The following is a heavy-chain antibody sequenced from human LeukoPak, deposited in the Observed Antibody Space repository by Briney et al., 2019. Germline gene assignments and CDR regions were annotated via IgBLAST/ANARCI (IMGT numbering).Heavy chain of an antibody. V-gene: IGHV4-59*01. J-gene: IGHJ4*02. Sequence: KSSETLSLTCTVSGGSISNYYWSWIRQPPGKGLEWIGYIYYSGSTNYNPSLKSRVTISVDTSRNQFSLKLISLTAADTAVYYCARYEGSGWYYFDYWGQGTLVTVSS. CDR2: IYYSGST. CDR1: GGSISNYY. D-gene: IGHD6-19*01. CDR3: ARYEGSGWYYFDY.